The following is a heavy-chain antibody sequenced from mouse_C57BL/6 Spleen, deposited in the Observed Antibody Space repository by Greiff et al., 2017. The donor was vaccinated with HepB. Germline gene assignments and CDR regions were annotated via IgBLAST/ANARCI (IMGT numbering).Heavy chain of an antibody. CDR3: ARAGSTMIMSYFDY. CDR1: GYSFTGYY. J-gene: IGHJ2*01. V-gene: IGHV1-42*01. Sequence: EVQLQQSGPELVKPGASVRISCKASGYSFTGYYMNWVKQSPEKSLEWIGEINPSTGGTTYNQKFKAKATLTVDKSSSTAYMQLKSLTSEDSAVYYCARAGSTMIMSYFDYWGQGTTLTVSS. D-gene: IGHD2-4*01. CDR2: INPSTGGT.